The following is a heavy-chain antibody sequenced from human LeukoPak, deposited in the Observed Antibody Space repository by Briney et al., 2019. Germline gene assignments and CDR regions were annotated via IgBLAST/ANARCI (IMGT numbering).Heavy chain of an antibody. Sequence: EASVKVSCKASGYTFTSYDINWVRQAPGQGLEWMGWINPNSGGTNYAQKFQGRVTMTRDTSISTAYMELSRLRSDDTAVYYCALGGRITIFGVVIPLFDYWGQGTLVTVSS. V-gene: IGHV1-2*02. CDR2: INPNSGGT. J-gene: IGHJ4*02. CDR1: GYTFTSYD. D-gene: IGHD3-3*01. CDR3: ALGGRITIFGVVIPLFDY.